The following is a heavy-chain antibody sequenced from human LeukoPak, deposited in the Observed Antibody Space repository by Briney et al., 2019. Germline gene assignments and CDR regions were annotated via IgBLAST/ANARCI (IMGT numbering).Heavy chain of an antibody. CDR1: GFTFSSYS. V-gene: IGHV3-21*01. D-gene: IGHD6-19*01. J-gene: IGHJ5*02. Sequence: NPGGSLRLPCAASGFTFSSYSMNWVRQAPGKGLEWVSSISSSSSYIYYADSVKGRFTISRDNAKNSLYLQMNSLRAEDTAVYYCARDRRREERSSGWYLDWFDPWGQGTLVTVSS. CDR2: ISSSSSYI. CDR3: ARDRRREERSSGWYLDWFDP.